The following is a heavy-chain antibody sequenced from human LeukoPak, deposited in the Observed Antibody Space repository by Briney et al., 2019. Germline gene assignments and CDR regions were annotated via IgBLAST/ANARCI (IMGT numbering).Heavy chain of an antibody. Sequence: PGGSLRLSCAASGFIFSTYRMHWVRQAPGKGLVWVSHINNDGSTTSYAGSVKGRFTISRDNTKNTLYLQMNSLRAEDTAVYYCAKDHWYFDYWGQGTLVTVSS. CDR2: INNDGSTT. J-gene: IGHJ4*02. D-gene: IGHD1-1*01. CDR3: AKDHWYFDY. V-gene: IGHV3-74*01. CDR1: GFIFSTYR.